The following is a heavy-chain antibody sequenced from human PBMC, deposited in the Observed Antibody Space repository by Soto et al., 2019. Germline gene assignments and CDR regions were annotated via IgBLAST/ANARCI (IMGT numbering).Heavy chain of an antibody. D-gene: IGHD6-13*01. V-gene: IGHV3-30-3*01. CDR2: ISHDGNHK. Sequence: QVQLVESGGGVVQPGRSLRLSCAASGFTFNTYSMHWVRQAPGKGLEWVAIISHDGNHKYYADSVKGRLTISRDNSKNTLYLQMDRLRGEDTAVYYCARDKEAYSSNWDYYYYGMDVWGQGTTVTVS. CDR1: GFTFNTYS. CDR3: ARDKEAYSSNWDYYYYGMDV. J-gene: IGHJ6*02.